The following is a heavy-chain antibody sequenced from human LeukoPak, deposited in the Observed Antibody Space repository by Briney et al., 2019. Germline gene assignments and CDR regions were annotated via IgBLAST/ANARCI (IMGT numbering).Heavy chain of an antibody. Sequence: GASVQVSCKASGYTFTSYGISWVRQAPGQGVEWMGWISAYNGDTNYSQKLQARVTMTTDTSTSTAYMELRSLRSDDTAVYYCAREGGTWSGYYFHYYYYYMDVWGKGPTVPVSS. V-gene: IGHV1-18*01. CDR3: AREGGTWSGYYFHYYYYYMDV. CDR1: GYTFTSYG. CDR2: ISAYNGDT. D-gene: IGHD3-3*01. J-gene: IGHJ6*03.